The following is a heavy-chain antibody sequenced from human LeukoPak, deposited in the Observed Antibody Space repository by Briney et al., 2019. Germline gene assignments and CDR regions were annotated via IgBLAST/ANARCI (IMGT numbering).Heavy chain of an antibody. CDR3: AKDLGQYYDTSDNWFDP. CDR1: GFTFSNYW. D-gene: IGHD3-22*01. Sequence: GGSLRLSCAASGFTFSNYWMHWVRQAPGKGLVWVSRINSDGINTSYADSVKGRFTISRDNAKNTLNLQMNSLRAEDTAVYYCAKDLGQYYDTSDNWFDPWGQGTLVTVSS. J-gene: IGHJ5*02. CDR2: INSDGINT. V-gene: IGHV3-74*01.